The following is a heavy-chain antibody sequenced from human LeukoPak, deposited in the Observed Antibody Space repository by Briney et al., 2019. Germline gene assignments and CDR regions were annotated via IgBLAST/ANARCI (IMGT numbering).Heavy chain of an antibody. CDR2: IYYSGST. V-gene: IGHV4-39*07. Sequence: ASETLSLTCTVSGGSISSSSYYWGWIRQPPGKGLEWIGSIYYSGSTYYNPSLKSRVTISVDTSKNQFSLKLSSVTAADTAVYYCARDSFRGKIDYWGQGTLVTVSS. J-gene: IGHJ4*02. D-gene: IGHD3-16*01. CDR1: GGSISSSSYY. CDR3: ARDSFRGKIDY.